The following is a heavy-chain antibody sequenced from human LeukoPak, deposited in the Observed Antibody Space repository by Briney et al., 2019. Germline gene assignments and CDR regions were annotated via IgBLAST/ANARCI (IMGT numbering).Heavy chain of an antibody. Sequence: SETLSLTCLLSGGSVSRYYGSWIRPPPGEGLEWMGYIYYCGSTNYNPSLKSRVTKSVDTSKIQFSQKPSSVNAEDTGVYYWARESNSSSWYGDGFDYWGQGTLVTVSS. J-gene: IGHJ4*02. V-gene: IGHV4-59*02. CDR2: IYYCGST. CDR3: ARESNSSSWYGDGFDY. D-gene: IGHD6-13*01. CDR1: GGSVSRYY.